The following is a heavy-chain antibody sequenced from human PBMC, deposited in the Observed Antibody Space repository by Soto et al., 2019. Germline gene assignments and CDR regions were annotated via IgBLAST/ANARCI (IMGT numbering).Heavy chain of an antibody. D-gene: IGHD1-1*01. Sequence: SETRSLTCAAYGGSFSGYYWSWIRQPPGKGLEWIGEINHSGSTNYNPSLKSRVTISVDTSKNQFSLKLSSVTAADTAVYYCARNWNYVYGMDVWGQGTTVT. V-gene: IGHV4-34*01. J-gene: IGHJ6*02. CDR1: GGSFSGYY. CDR3: ARNWNYVYGMDV. CDR2: INHSGST.